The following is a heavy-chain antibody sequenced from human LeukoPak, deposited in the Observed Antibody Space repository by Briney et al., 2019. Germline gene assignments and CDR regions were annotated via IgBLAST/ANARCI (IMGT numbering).Heavy chain of an antibody. D-gene: IGHD6-13*01. CDR1: GGSISSGGYY. Sequence: MSSQTLSLTCTVSGGSISSGGYYWSWIRQPPGKGLEWIGRIYTSGSTNYNPSLKSRVTMSVDTSKNQFSLKLSSVTAADTAVYYCARDSSRRWFDPWGQGTLVTVSS. J-gene: IGHJ5*02. CDR2: IYTSGST. V-gene: IGHV4-61*02. CDR3: ARDSSRRWFDP.